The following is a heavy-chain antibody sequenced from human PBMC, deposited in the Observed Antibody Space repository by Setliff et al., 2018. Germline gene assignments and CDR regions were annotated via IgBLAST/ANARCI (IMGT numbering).Heavy chain of an antibody. J-gene: IGHJ4*02. CDR3: ARVSIAARPWRYYFDY. CDR2: FHTGGST. V-gene: IGHV4-61*09. D-gene: IGHD6-6*01. Sequence: SETLSLTCTVSGDSISSGSYYWTWIRQPAGKGLEWIGHFHTGGSTNYNRSLRSRVSISMDTSKNQFSLKLSSVTAADTATYYCARVSIAARPWRYYFDYWGQGTLVTAPQ. CDR1: GDSISSGSYY.